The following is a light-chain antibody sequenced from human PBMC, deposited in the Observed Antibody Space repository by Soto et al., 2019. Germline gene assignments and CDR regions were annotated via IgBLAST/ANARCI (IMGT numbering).Light chain of an antibody. CDR3: QQRSNWQVT. CDR1: QSVSSY. J-gene: IGKJ5*01. V-gene: IGKV3-11*01. Sequence: EIVLTQSPATLSLSPLERATLSFMASQSVSSYLAWYQQKPGQPPRLLIYGASNRATGIPARFSGSGSGTDFTLTISSLEPEDFAVYYCQQRSNWQVTFGQGTRREIK. CDR2: GAS.